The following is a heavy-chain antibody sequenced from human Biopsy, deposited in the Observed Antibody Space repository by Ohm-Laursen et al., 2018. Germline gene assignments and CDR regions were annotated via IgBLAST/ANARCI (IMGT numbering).Heavy chain of an antibody. D-gene: IGHD2/OR15-2a*01. J-gene: IGHJ6*02. CDR1: GDSISSGVYY. CDR2: ISSGGYR. Sequence: TLSLTCTVSGDSISSGVYYWNWFRQPPEKGLEWIGYISSGGYRNYTPSLQSLITISMDTYRNQLSLRLNSVTAADTAVYYCERATNSTAWPYYYYYGLDVWGQGTTVTVSS. CDR3: ERATNSTAWPYYYYYGLDV. V-gene: IGHV4-31*01.